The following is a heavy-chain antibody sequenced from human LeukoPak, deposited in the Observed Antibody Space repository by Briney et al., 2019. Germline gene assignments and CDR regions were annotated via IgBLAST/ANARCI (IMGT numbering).Heavy chain of an antibody. D-gene: IGHD2-2*01. Sequence: PSETLSLTCTVSGGSISSVSSDSTSTYYWSWIRLPAGKGLEWIGRIYTGGSTNYNPSLKSRVTMSVDTSKNQFSLKLSSVTAADTAVYYCARSCSSTSCYHVAAFDYWGQGTLVTVSS. J-gene: IGHJ4*02. CDR1: GGSISSVSSDSTSTYY. CDR3: ARSCSSTSCYHVAAFDY. V-gene: IGHV4-4*07. CDR2: IYTGGST.